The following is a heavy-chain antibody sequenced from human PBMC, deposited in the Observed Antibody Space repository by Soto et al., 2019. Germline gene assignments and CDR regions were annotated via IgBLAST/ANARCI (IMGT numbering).Heavy chain of an antibody. CDR3: ARTSTSGTRVDY. J-gene: IGHJ4*02. D-gene: IGHD1-1*01. Sequence: QVQLQESGPGLVKPSGTLSLTCAVSGGSISTSNWWSWVRQPPGKGLEWIGEVYHSGSTNYNPSFKSRVAMSVDKSKNQFSLKLNSVTAADKALYYCARTSTSGTRVDYWGQGSLVTFSS. V-gene: IGHV4-4*02. CDR1: GGSISTSNW. CDR2: VYHSGST.